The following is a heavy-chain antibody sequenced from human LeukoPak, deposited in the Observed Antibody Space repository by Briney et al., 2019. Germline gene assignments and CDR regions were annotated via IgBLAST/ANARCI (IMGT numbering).Heavy chain of an antibody. J-gene: IGHJ4*02. CDR2: IYYSGST. CDR3: ARSRSYYYSSHS. D-gene: IGHD1-26*01. CDR1: GVSISSSGYY. Sequence: PSETLSLTCTASGVSISSSGYYWGGIRQPPGKGLEWIGTIYYSGSTYYNPSLKSRVTISVDTSKNQFSLKLSSVTAAETAVYYCARSRSYYYSSHSWGQGTLVTISS. V-gene: IGHV4-39*01.